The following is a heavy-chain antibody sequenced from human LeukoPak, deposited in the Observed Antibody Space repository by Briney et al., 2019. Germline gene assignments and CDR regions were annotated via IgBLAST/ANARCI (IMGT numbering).Heavy chain of an antibody. J-gene: IGHJ6*03. Sequence: SETLSLTCTVSGGSISSSSYYWGWIRQPPGKGLEWIGSIYYSGSTNYNPSLKSRVTISVDASKNQFSLKLSSVTAADTAVYYCARVCPHYYGSGSYYNPRYYYYYYMDVWGKGTTVTVSS. CDR3: ARVCPHYYGSGSYYNPRYYYYYYMDV. CDR1: GGSISSSSYY. V-gene: IGHV4-39*07. D-gene: IGHD3-10*01. CDR2: IYYSGST.